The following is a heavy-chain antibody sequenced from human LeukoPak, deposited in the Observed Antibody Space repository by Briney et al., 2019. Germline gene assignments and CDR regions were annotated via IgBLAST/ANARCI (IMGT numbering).Heavy chain of an antibody. J-gene: IGHJ4*02. CDR1: GGSFSGYY. V-gene: IGHV4-34*01. CDR2: INHSGST. D-gene: IGHD6-13*01. Sequence: SETLSLTCAVYGGSFSGYYWSWIRQPPGKGLEWIGEINHSGSTNYNPSLKSRVTISVDTSKNQFSLKPSSVTAADTAVYYCARHSSSFFDYWGQGTLVTVSS. CDR3: ARHSSSFFDY.